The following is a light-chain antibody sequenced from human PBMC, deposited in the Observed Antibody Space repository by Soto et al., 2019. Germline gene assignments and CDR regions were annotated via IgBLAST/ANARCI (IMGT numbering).Light chain of an antibody. CDR1: SSDVGGYNY. CDR3: SSYTSSSTLDV. J-gene: IGLJ1*01. CDR2: EVS. V-gene: IGLV2-14*01. Sequence: QSVLTQPASVSGSPGQSITISCTGTSSDVGGYNYVPWYQQHPGKAPKIMIYEVSNRPSGVSNRFSGSKSGNTASLTISGLQAEDEADYYCSSYTSSSTLDVFGTGTKLTVL.